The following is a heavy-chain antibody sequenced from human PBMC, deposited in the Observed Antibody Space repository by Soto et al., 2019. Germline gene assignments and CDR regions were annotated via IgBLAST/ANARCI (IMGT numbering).Heavy chain of an antibody. D-gene: IGHD2-15*01. V-gene: IGHV3-23*01. CDR3: AKDYRSGGTGYYYYYMDV. J-gene: IGHJ6*03. Sequence: GGSLRLSCAASGFTFSTYAMSWVRQAPGKGLEWVSAISGSGGSTYYADSVKGRFTISRDNSKNTLYLQMNSLRAEDTAVYYCAKDYRSGGTGYYYYYMDVWGKGTTVTVSS. CDR1: GFTFSTYA. CDR2: ISGSGGST.